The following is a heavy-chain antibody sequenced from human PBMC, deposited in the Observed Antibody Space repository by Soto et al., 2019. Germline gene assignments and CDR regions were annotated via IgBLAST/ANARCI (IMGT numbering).Heavy chain of an antibody. CDR3: ARHAGYSSGRRWFDP. Sequence: QLQLQESGPGLVKPSETLSLTCTVSGGSISSSSYFWGWIRQPPGKGLEWIGSIYHSGSTSDNPSLWSRVPISVATSKNKLSLKLSAVTAADTAVYFCARHAGYSSGRRWFDPWGQGTLVTVSS. V-gene: IGHV4-39*01. D-gene: IGHD3-22*01. CDR2: IYHSGST. J-gene: IGHJ5*02. CDR1: GGSISSSSYF.